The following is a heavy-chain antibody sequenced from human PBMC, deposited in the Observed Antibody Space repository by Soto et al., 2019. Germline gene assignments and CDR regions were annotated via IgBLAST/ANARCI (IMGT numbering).Heavy chain of an antibody. D-gene: IGHD3-10*01. J-gene: IGHJ3*02. CDR3: AVAYYDGSGSWGDAFDI. Sequence: GASVKVSCKASGGTFSSYAISWVRQAPGQGLEWMGGIIPILGTANYAQKFQGRDTLTADESTSTAYMELSSLRSEDTVVYYCAVAYYDGSGSWGDAFDIWGQGTMVTV. V-gene: IGHV1-69*13. CDR1: GGTFSSYA. CDR2: IIPILGTA.